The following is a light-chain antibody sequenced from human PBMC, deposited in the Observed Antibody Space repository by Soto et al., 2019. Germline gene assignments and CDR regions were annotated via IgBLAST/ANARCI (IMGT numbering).Light chain of an antibody. V-gene: IGLV1-44*01. CDR2: TNN. Sequence: QSVLTQPPSASGTPGQRVTISCSGSSSNIGSNIVNWYQQLPGTAPKILIYTNNQRPSGVPDRFSDSKSGTSASLAISGLQSEDEADCYCAAWDGSLQTWVFGGGTKLTVL. J-gene: IGLJ3*02. CDR1: SSNIGSNI. CDR3: AAWDGSLQTWV.